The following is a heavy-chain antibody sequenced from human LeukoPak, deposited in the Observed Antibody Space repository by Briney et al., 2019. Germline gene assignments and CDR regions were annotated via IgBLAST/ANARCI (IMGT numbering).Heavy chain of an antibody. CDR2: ISYDGSIK. CDR3: AIRNVGTLLAGPGGY. V-gene: IGHV3-30*03. Sequence: GGSLRLSCAVSGFTFSSYAMHWVRQAPGKGLQWVAVISYDGSIKSYVDSVKGRFTISRDNSKNTLFLQMNSLRAGDTAVYYCAIRNVGTLLAGPGGYWGQGTLVTVSS. CDR1: GFTFSSYA. J-gene: IGHJ4*02. D-gene: IGHD1-1*01.